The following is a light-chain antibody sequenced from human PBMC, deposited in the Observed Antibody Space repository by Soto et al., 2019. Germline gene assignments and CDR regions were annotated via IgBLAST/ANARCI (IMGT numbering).Light chain of an antibody. J-gene: IGLJ3*02. CDR3: TSYTSSITRYV. Sequence: QSALTQPASVSGSPGQSITISCTGTSSDVGGYNYVSWYQQDPGKAPKLMIYDVTNRPSGVSNRFSGSKSGNTASLTISRLQAEDEADYYCTSYTSSITRYVFGGGTKLTVL. CDR1: SSDVGGYNY. V-gene: IGLV2-14*01. CDR2: DVT.